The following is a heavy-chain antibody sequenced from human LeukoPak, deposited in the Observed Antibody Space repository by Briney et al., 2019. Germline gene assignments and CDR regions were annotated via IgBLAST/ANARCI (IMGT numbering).Heavy chain of an antibody. CDR1: GLTVSSNY. Sequence: GGSLRPSCAASGLTVSSNYMSWVRQAPGKGLEWVSVLYSDGSTYYADSVKGRFTISRDNSKNTLFLQMNSLRAEDTAVYFCARRPDYGGTPTFDYWGQGTLVTVSS. J-gene: IGHJ4*02. D-gene: IGHD4-23*01. V-gene: IGHV3-66*01. CDR3: ARRPDYGGTPTFDY. CDR2: LYSDGST.